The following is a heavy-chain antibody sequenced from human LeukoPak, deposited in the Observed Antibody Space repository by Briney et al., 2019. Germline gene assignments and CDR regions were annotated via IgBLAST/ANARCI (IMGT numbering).Heavy chain of an antibody. CDR3: ATDSKERYYFDY. V-gene: IGHV1-24*01. CDR1: GYTLTELS. CDR2: FDPEDGET. D-gene: IGHD1-26*01. Sequence: ASVKVSCKVSGYTLTELSMHWVRQAPGKGLEWMGGFDPEDGETIYAQKFQGRVTMTEDTSTDTAYMELSSLRSEDTAVYYCATDSKERYYFDYWGQGTLVTVSS. J-gene: IGHJ4*02.